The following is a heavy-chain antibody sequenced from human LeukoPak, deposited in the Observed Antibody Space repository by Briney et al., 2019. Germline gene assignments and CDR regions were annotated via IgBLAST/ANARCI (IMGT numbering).Heavy chain of an antibody. J-gene: IGHJ4*02. Sequence: GGSLRLACGDSALNVSNNYMSWVRQVPGKGLEWLSVLYSGGFTYYADSVKGRFTISRDNSKNTLFLQMNSLRVEDTALYYCARDVRRRGFFDLWGQGTLVIVSS. CDR3: ARDVRRRGFFDL. CDR1: ALNVSNNY. V-gene: IGHV3-66*01. CDR2: LYSGGFT.